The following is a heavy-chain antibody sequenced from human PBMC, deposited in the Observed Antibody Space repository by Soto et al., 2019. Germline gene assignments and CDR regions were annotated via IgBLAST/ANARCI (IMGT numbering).Heavy chain of an antibody. J-gene: IGHJ4*02. CDR1: GGTFSSYA. D-gene: IGHD4-17*01. CDR3: DFDYGDCSLDY. V-gene: IGHV1-69*12. Sequence: QVQLVQSGAEVKKPGSSVKVSCKASGGTFSSYAISWVRQAPGQGLEWMGGIIPIFGTANYAQKFQGRVTIAADESTSTAYMELSSLRSEDTAVYSCDFDYGDCSLDYWGEGTLVPVSS. CDR2: IIPIFGTA.